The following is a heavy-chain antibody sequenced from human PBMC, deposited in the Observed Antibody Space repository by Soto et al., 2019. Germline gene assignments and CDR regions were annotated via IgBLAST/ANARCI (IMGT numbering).Heavy chain of an antibody. CDR3: ARVAIVGTSGWHEYLKH. V-gene: IGHV4-59*01. CDR1: GGSISRYY. J-gene: IGHJ1*01. CDR2: IYYSGST. Sequence: PSETLSLTCPLSGGSISRYYWSWIRQPPGKGLEWIGYIYYSGSTNYNPSLKSRVTISVDTSKNQFSLKLSSVTAADTAVYYCARVAIVGTSGWHEYLKHWGQGNLVTFST. D-gene: IGHD6-19*01.